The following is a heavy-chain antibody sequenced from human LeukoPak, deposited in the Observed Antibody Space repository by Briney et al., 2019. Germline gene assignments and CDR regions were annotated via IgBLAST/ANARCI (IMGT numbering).Heavy chain of an antibody. D-gene: IGHD5-12*01. CDR3: AKGLYSGYDRGMDV. CDR1: GFTFSSYG. V-gene: IGHV3-30*18. Sequence: PGGSLRLSCAASGFTFSSYGMHWVRQAPGKGLEWVAVISYDGSNKYYADSMKDRFTISRDNSKNTLYLQMNSLRAEDTAVYYCAKGLYSGYDRGMDVWGQGTTVTVSS. J-gene: IGHJ6*02. CDR2: ISYDGSNK.